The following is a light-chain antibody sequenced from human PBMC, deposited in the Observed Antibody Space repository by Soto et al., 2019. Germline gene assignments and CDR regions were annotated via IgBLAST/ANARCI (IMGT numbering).Light chain of an antibody. CDR1: QSISNW. J-gene: IGKJ1*01. CDR3: QHYNSYSEA. CDR2: KAS. V-gene: IGKV1-5*03. Sequence: DIQMTQSPSTLSASVGDRVIVTCRASQSISNWLAWYQLKPGKAPKLLIYKASTLKSGVPSRFSGSGSGTEFTLTISSLQPDDFATYYCQHYNSYSEAFGQGTKVDIK.